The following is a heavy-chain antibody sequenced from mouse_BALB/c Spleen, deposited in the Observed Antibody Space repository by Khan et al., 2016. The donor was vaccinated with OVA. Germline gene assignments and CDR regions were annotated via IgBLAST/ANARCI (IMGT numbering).Heavy chain of an antibody. D-gene: IGHD2-3*01. CDR2: IAPANGNT. V-gene: IGHV14-3*02. J-gene: IGHJ1*01. CDR1: GFNIKDTY. CDR3: ARPSYDPRDFEV. Sequence: EVQLKESGAELVKPGASVKLSCTASGFNIKDTYLHWVKQRPERGLEWIGRIAPANGNTQYDPKFQGKATITSDTSSNTSYLQLNSLTSEDTAVYYCARPSYDPRDFEVWGAGTTVTVSS.